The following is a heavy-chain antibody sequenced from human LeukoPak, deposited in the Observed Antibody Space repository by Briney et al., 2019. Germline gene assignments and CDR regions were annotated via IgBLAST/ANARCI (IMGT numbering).Heavy chain of an antibody. CDR2: IYYSGST. J-gene: IGHJ4*02. Sequence: SETLSLTCTVSGGSISSSSYYWGWIRQPPGKGLEWIGSIYYSGSTYYNPSLKCRVTISVDTSKNQFSLKLSSVTAADTAVYYCARGDDRLASPTSYGSGSFDYWGQGTLVTVSS. CDR3: ARGDDRLASPTSYGSGSFDY. D-gene: IGHD3-10*01. V-gene: IGHV4-39*07. CDR1: GGSISSSSYY.